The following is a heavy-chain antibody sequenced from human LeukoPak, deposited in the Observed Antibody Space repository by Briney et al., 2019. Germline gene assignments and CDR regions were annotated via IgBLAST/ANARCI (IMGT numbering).Heavy chain of an antibody. CDR1: GLTFSSYA. V-gene: IGHV3-30*04. J-gene: IGHJ6*02. CDR3: AREGRDTAMVNYGMDV. D-gene: IGHD5-18*01. Sequence: GRSPRLSCAASGLTFSSYAMHWVRQAPGKGLEWVAVISYDGSNKYYADSVKGRFTISRDNSKNTLYLQMDSLRAEDTAVYYCAREGRDTAMVNYGMDVWGQGTTVTVSS. CDR2: ISYDGSNK.